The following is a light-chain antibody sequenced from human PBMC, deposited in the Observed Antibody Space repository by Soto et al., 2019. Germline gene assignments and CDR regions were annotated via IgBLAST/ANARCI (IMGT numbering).Light chain of an antibody. Sequence: EIVLTQSPATLSLSPGERATLSCRASQSVSSYLAWYQQKPGQAPRLLIYDASNRATGIPAKFSGSGSGTDFSLTISSLEPGDFAVYFCQHRTNWPWTFGQGTKVEIK. CDR1: QSVSSY. V-gene: IGKV3-11*01. J-gene: IGKJ1*01. CDR2: DAS. CDR3: QHRTNWPWT.